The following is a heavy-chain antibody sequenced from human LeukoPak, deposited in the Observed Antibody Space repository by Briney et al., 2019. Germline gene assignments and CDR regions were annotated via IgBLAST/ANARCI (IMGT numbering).Heavy chain of an antibody. D-gene: IGHD1-26*01. Sequence: GGSLRLSCAASGFTFSSYAMHWVRQAPGKGLEWVAVISYDGSNKYYADSVKGRFTISRDNSKNTLYLQMNSLRAEDTAVYYCARGRGGGSSAFDYWGQGTLVTVSS. CDR3: ARGRGGGSSAFDY. CDR2: ISYDGSNK. V-gene: IGHV3-30*04. CDR1: GFTFSSYA. J-gene: IGHJ4*02.